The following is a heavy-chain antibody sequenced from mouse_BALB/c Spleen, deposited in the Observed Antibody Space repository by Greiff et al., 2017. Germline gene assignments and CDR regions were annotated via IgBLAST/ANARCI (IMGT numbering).Heavy chain of an antibody. Sequence: QVQLKESGAELAKPGASVKMSCKASGYTFTRYWMHWVKQRPGQGLEWIGYINPSTGYTEYNQKFKDKATLTADKSSSTAYMQLSSLTSEDSAVYYCARELMIYYYAMDYWGQGTSVTVAS. D-gene: IGHD2-4*01. CDR1: GYTFTRYW. CDR3: ARELMIYYYAMDY. J-gene: IGHJ4*01. CDR2: INPSTGYT. V-gene: IGHV1-7*01.